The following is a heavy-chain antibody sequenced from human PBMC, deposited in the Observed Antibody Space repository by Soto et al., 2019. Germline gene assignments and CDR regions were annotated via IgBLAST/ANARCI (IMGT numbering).Heavy chain of an antibody. Sequence: QVQLQESGPGLVKPSQTLSLTCTVSGVSITSGDYNWSWLRQAPGKGLEWIGFVYSSGRTYSNPSPKSRLTMSADTSKNQFSLKVNSVTAADTAVYYCATLGIAGTTSHYYYGMDVWGQGTPVAVSS. CDR2: VYSSGRT. J-gene: IGHJ6*02. V-gene: IGHV4-30-4*01. CDR1: GVSITSGDYN. D-gene: IGHD1-7*01. CDR3: ATLGIAGTTSHYYYGMDV.